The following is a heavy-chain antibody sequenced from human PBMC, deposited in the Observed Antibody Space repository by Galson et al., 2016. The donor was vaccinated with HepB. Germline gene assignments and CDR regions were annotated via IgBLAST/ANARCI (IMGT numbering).Heavy chain of an antibody. V-gene: IGHV4-39*07. CDR2: VFFTGVT. J-gene: IGHJ5*01. CDR1: GGSINTRNYY. Sequence: SETLSLTCIVAGGSINTRNYYWGWIRQPPGKGLQWIGSVFFTGVTFTNPSLDSRLSLSIDRARNEFSLKLMSVTAADTAVYYCARDTGFMEWPKDGWFDSWGRGSLVVVSS. CDR3: ARDTGFMEWPKDGWFDS. D-gene: IGHD3-3*01.